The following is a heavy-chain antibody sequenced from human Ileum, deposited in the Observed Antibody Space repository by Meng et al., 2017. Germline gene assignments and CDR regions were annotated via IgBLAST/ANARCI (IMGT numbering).Heavy chain of an antibody. Sequence: GESLKISCVASGFTFSTYAMSWVRQAQGKGLEWVSAISGGGSSKYYADSVKGRFTIARDNSKNTLHLQMNSLRVEETAVYYCAKHGDSSMNGRYLDVWGRGTMVTVSS. CDR1: GFTFSTYA. V-gene: IGHV3-23*01. CDR2: ISGGGSSK. D-gene: IGHD4-17*01. J-gene: IGHJ2*01. CDR3: AKHGDSSMNGRYLDV.